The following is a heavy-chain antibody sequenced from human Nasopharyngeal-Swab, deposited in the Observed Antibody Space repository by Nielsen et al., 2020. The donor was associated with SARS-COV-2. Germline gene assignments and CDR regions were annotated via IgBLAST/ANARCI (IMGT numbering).Heavy chain of an antibody. Sequence: SETLSLTCAVYGGSFSGYYWSWIGQPPGKGLEWIGEINHSGSTNYNPSLKSRVTISVDTSKNQFSLKLSSVTAADTAVYYCARRAVLRYPWPTKMGNAFDIWGQGTMVTVSS. J-gene: IGHJ3*02. CDR3: ARRAVLRYPWPTKMGNAFDI. V-gene: IGHV4-34*01. CDR2: INHSGST. D-gene: IGHD3-9*01. CDR1: GGSFSGYY.